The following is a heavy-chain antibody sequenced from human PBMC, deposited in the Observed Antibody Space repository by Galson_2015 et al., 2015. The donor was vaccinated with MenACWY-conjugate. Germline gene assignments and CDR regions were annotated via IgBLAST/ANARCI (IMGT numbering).Heavy chain of an antibody. V-gene: IGHV1-18*01. Sequence: SVKVSCKASGYTFIRYGISWVRQAPGQGLEWMGWISTYKGNTNYAQNLQGRVTMTTDTSTSTAYMELRNLRSDDTAIFYCARVSLLATRRFHYAFEIWGPGTMVTVSS. CDR2: ISTYKGNT. J-gene: IGHJ3*02. CDR1: GYTFIRYG. D-gene: IGHD3-16*01. CDR3: ARVSLLATRRFHYAFEI.